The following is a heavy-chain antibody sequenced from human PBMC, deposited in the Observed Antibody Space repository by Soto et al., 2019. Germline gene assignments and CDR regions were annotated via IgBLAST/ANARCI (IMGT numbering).Heavy chain of an antibody. J-gene: IGHJ5*02. D-gene: IGHD6-25*01. CDR2: RYYSGTT. Sequence: PSETLSLTCTVSGGSISSSDFYWGWLRQTPGKGLEFIGSRYYSGTTYYNPSLKSRVTISVDTSKNQFTLKLISVTAADTAVYYCAVVDSTGNWFDPWGEGALVTVSS. CDR1: GGSISSSDFY. V-gene: IGHV4-39*01. CDR3: AVVDSTGNWFDP.